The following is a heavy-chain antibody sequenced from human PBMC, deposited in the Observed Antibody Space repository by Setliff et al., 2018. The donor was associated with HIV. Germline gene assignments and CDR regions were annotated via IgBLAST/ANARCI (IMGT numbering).Heavy chain of an antibody. J-gene: IGHJ4*02. V-gene: IGHV5-51*01. CDR1: GYSFSNYW. CDR3: ARHEVGDTMVTVDY. Sequence: GESLKISCKGSGYSFSNYWIGWVRQMPGKGLEWMGIIYPGDSDARYSPSFQGQVTISVDKSISTAYLQWGSLKASDTAMYYCARHEVGDTMVTVDYWGQGTLVTAPQ. CDR2: IYPGDSDA. D-gene: IGHD3-10*01.